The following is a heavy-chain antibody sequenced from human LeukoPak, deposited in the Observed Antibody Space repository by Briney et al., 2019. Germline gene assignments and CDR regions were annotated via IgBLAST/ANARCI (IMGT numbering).Heavy chain of an antibody. V-gene: IGHV3-53*05. CDR3: AKDWGAYYDSSGFYSGDFDY. Sequence: GGSLRLSCAASGFIVSSSYMTWVRQAPGKGLEWVSIIYSGGSTYYADSVKGRFTISRDNSKNSLYLQMNSLRTEDTALYYCAKDWGAYYDSSGFYSGDFDYWGQGTLVTVSS. D-gene: IGHD3-22*01. CDR1: GFIVSSSY. CDR2: IYSGGST. J-gene: IGHJ4*02.